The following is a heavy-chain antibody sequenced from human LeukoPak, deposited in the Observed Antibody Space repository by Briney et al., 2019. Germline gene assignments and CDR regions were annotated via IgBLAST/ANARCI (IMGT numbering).Heavy chain of an antibody. J-gene: IGHJ3*02. CDR1: GFTFSTFA. CDR3: ARDQDSSSWYKQLVPADAFDI. Sequence: GGSLRLSCAASGFTFSTFAMIWVRQPPGKGLEWVSSIFPSGGEIHYADSVRGRFTISRDNSKSTLSLQMNSLRAEDTAIYYCARDQDSSSWYKQLVPADAFDIWGQGTMVTVSS. CDR2: IFPSGGEI. V-gene: IGHV3-23*01. D-gene: IGHD6-13*01.